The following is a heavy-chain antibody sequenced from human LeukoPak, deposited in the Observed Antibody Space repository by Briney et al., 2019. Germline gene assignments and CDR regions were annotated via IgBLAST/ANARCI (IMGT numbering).Heavy chain of an antibody. CDR3: MSYAGRSDDY. Sequence: GGSLRLSCAASGFTFSRYSMNWVRQAPGKGLEWVSSISSSCSYRYYADSVKGRFTISRDNAKNSLHLQMNSLRAEDTAVYYCMSYAGRSDDYWGQGTLVTVSS. CDR2: ISSSCSYR. J-gene: IGHJ4*02. CDR1: GFTFSRYS. D-gene: IGHD3-16*01. V-gene: IGHV3-21*01.